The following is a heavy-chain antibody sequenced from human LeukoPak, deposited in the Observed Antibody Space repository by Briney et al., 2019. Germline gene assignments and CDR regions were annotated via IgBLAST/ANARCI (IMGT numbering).Heavy chain of an antibody. CDR3: ARRTDRSFWYLDY. V-gene: IGHV5-51*01. Sequence: GESLKISCKGSGYSFSNYWIGWVCQMPGKGLEWMGIIYPGDSETRYSPSFQGQVTISADKSISTAYLQWSSLKASDTAIYYCARRTDRSFWYLDYWGQGTLVTVSS. J-gene: IGHJ4*02. CDR1: GYSFSNYW. CDR2: IYPGDSET.